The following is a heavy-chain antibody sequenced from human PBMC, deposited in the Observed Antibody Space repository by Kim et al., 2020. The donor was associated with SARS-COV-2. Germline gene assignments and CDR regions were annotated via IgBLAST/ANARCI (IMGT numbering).Heavy chain of an antibody. D-gene: IGHD6-13*01. V-gene: IGHV1-2*06. Sequence: ASVKVSCRASGYTFSDHYIHLVRKAPGQGLEWMGRIHPHTGGTNYAQRFQDRVTMTRDKSITTVYMELRSLTSDDTAVYDCARDAPNPPGYTFDYWGQGT. CDR3: ARDAPNPPGYTFDY. CDR2: IHPHTGGT. J-gene: IGHJ4*02. CDR1: GYTFSDHY.